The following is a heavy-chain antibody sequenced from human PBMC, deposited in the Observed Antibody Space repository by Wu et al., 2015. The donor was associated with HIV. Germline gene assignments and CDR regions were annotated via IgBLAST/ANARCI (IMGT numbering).Heavy chain of an antibody. CDR2: TNPNSGGT. CDR3: ARDYYDVLTTYSHYFFDL. V-gene: IGHV1-2*02. J-gene: IGHJ4*02. D-gene: IGHD3-9*01. Sequence: QVQLVQSGAEVKKPGASVKVSCKASGYTFTGYYMHWLRQAPGQGLEWMGWTNPNSGGTNCAQKFQDRVTLTRDTSITTAYMEMSGLRSDDTAVYYCARDYYDVLTTYSHYFFDLWGQGTLVTVSS. CDR1: GYTFTGYY.